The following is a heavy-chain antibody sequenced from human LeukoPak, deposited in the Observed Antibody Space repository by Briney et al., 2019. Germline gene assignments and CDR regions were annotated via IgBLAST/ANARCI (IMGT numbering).Heavy chain of an antibody. J-gene: IGHJ4*02. CDR2: ISSSSTYI. D-gene: IGHD1-26*01. Sequence: GGSLRLSCAASGFTFSSYSMNWVRQAPGKGLEWVSSISSSSTYIYYADSVKGRFTISRDNAKNSLYLLMNTLKTEDTAVYYCTRVYSEDWYEKYFDYWGQGTLVTVSS. CDR3: TRVYSEDWYEKYFDY. V-gene: IGHV3-21*03. CDR1: GFTFSSYS.